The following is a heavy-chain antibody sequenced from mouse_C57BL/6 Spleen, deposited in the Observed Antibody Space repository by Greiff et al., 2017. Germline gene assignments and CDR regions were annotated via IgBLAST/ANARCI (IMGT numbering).Heavy chain of an antibody. D-gene: IGHD2-12*01. V-gene: IGHV3-6*01. CDR2: ISYDGSN. CDR3: ERDSLGAGPY. J-gene: IGHJ2*01. Sequence: EVQLQQSGPGLVKPSQSLSLTCSVTGYSITSGYYWNWIRQFPGNKLEWMGYISYDGSNNYNPSLKNRISITRDTSKNQFFLKLNSVTTEDTATYYCERDSLGAGPYWGKGTTLTVSS. CDR1: GYSITSGYY.